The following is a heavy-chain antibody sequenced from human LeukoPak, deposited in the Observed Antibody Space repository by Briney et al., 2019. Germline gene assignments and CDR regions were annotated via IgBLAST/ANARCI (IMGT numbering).Heavy chain of an antibody. V-gene: IGHV1-2*02. J-gene: IGHJ3*02. CDR1: GYTFTGYY. D-gene: IGHD2-2*01. CDR3: ARVLRIVVAPDDAFDI. Sequence: ASVKVSCKASGYTFTGYYMHWVRQAPGQGLEWMGWINPNSGGTNYAQKFQGRVTMTRDTSISTAYMELSRLRSDDTAVYSCARVLRIVVAPDDAFDIWGQGTMVTVSS. CDR2: INPNSGGT.